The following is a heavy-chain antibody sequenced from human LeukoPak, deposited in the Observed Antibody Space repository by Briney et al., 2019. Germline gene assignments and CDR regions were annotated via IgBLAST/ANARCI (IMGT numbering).Heavy chain of an antibody. J-gene: IGHJ3*02. CDR2: INPNSGGT. CDR1: GYTFTGYY. D-gene: IGHD3-10*01. V-gene: IGHV1-2*02. CDR3: ARGGYYGSGRADAFDI. Sequence: ALVTVSCKASGYTFTGYYMHWVRQAPGQGLEWMGWINPNSGGTNYAQKFQGRVTMTRDTSISTAYMELSRLRSDDTAVYYCARGGYYGSGRADAFDIWGQGTMVTVSS.